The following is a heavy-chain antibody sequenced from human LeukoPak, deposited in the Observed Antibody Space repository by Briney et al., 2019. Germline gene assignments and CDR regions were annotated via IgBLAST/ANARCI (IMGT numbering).Heavy chain of an antibody. Sequence: GGSLRLSCAASGFNFDDFAMHWVRQAPGKGLEWVSGISWNSGSISYADSVKGRFTISRDNAKNSLYLKMNSLRAEDTALYYCAKTPVALDTVANFDYWGQGTLVTVSS. CDR3: AKTPVALDTVANFDY. J-gene: IGHJ4*02. V-gene: IGHV3-9*01. CDR2: ISWNSGSI. CDR1: GFNFDDFA. D-gene: IGHD4-23*01.